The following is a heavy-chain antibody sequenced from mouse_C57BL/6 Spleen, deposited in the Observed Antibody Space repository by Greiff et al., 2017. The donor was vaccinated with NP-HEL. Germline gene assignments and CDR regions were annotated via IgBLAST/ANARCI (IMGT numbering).Heavy chain of an antibody. D-gene: IGHD4-1*01. V-gene: IGHV1-26*01. J-gene: IGHJ4*01. CDR2: INPNNGGT. CDR3: ARSRVGRGDYAMDY. Sequence: VQLQQSGPELVKPGASVKISCKASGYTFTDYYMNWVKQSHGKSLEWIGDINPNNGGTSYNQKFKGKATLTVDKSSSTAYMELRSLTSEDSAVYYCARSRVGRGDYAMDYWGQGTSVTVSS. CDR1: GYTFTDYY.